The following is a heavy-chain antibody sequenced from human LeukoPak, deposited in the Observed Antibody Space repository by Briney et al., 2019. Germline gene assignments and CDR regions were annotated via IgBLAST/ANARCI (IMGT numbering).Heavy chain of an antibody. CDR3: TTGNWGPY. J-gene: IGHJ4*02. CDR2: IKRKTDAGTT. V-gene: IGHV3-15*07. Sequence: PGGSLRLSCAASGFTFSDAWMNWVRQAPGKGLEWVGRIKRKTDAGTTDYAAPVKGRFSISRDDSKNTLYLQMNSLKTEDTAVYYCTTGNWGPYWGQGTLVTVSS. D-gene: IGHD7-27*01. CDR1: GFTFSDAW.